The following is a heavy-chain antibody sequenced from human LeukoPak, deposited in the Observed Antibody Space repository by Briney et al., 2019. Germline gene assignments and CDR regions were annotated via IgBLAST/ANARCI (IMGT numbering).Heavy chain of an antibody. V-gene: IGHV3-64*01. D-gene: IGHD5-24*01. CDR3: ARDGYFGDGYAIDY. CDR1: GFTFSSYA. J-gene: IGHJ4*02. CDR2: ISSNGGST. Sequence: GGSLTLSCAASGFTFSSYAMHWIRQAPGKGLEYVSAISSNGGSTYYANSVKGRFTISRDNTKNTLYLQMGSLIAEAIAVYYCARDGYFGDGYAIDYWGQGTLVTVSS.